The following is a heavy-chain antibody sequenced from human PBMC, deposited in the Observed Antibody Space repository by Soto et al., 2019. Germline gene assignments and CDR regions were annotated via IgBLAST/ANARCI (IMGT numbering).Heavy chain of an antibody. CDR1: GYTFSNYG. V-gene: IGHV1-18*01. CDR3: ARVVPGAEAWFGP. Sequence: ASVKVSCKTSGYTFSNYGITWVRQAPGQPLEWLGWISLYSDDTNYAQKFQGRVSMTTDTSTTTAYMELRSLRSDDTAVYYCARVVPGAEAWFGPWGQGTLVTGSS. D-gene: IGHD2-2*01. CDR2: ISLYSDDT. J-gene: IGHJ5*02.